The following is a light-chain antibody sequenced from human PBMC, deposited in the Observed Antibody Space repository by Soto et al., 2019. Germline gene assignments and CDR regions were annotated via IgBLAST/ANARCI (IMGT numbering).Light chain of an antibody. CDR2: DTY. J-gene: IGKJ4*01. CDR1: QGIGDT. Sequence: EVVMRQSPATLSVSPGGGATLSCRASQGIGDTLAWYQHKPGQTHRLXIYDTYTRATGVPTRFSGSRSGTEFTLTIKSLQSEDFAVYYCQPYNNWPLTFGGGTKVDIK. CDR3: QPYNNWPLT. V-gene: IGKV3-15*01.